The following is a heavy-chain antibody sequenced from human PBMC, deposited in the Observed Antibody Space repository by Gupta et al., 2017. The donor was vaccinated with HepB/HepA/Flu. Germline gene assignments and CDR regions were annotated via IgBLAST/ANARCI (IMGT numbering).Heavy chain of an antibody. V-gene: IGHV3-64*01. Sequence: EVQLVESGGGLVQPGGSLRLSCAASGFTFSSYAMHWVRQAPGKGLEYVSAISSNGGSTYYANSVKGRFTISRDNSKNTLYLQMGSLRAEDMAVYYCARGRYCSGGSCYLGSAFDIWGQGTMVTVSS. CDR2: ISSNGGST. D-gene: IGHD2-15*01. CDR3: ARGRYCSGGSCYLGSAFDI. CDR1: GFTFSSYA. J-gene: IGHJ3*02.